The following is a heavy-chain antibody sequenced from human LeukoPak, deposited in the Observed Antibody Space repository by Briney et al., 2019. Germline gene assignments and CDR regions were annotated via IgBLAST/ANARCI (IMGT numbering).Heavy chain of an antibody. V-gene: IGHV5-51*01. D-gene: IGHD3-10*01. CDR2: IYPGDSDT. CDR1: GFNFTSYW. CDR3: ARRYYATPGPSLFYWYFDL. J-gene: IGHJ2*01. Sequence: GASPKISCNGSGFNFTSYWIGRVRPVPGKGLEWMGIIYPGDSDTRYSPSFQGQVTNSVDKSITTAYLQWSSLKASDTAMYYCARRYYATPGPSLFYWYFDLWGRGTLVTVSP.